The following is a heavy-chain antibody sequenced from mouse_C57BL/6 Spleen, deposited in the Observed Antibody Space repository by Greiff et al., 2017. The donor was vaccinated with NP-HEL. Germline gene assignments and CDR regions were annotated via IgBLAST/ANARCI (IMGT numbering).Heavy chain of an antibody. CDR1: GYTFTSYW. D-gene: IGHD1-1*01. CDR3: AREDYYGSYWYFDV. CDR2: IYPGSGST. J-gene: IGHJ1*03. Sequence: VKLQQSGAELVKPGASVKMSCKASGYTFTSYWITWVKQRPGQGLEWIGDIYPGSGSTNYNEKFKSKATLTVDTSSSTAYMQLSSLTSEDSAVYYCAREDYYGSYWYFDVWGTGTTVTVSS. V-gene: IGHV1-55*01.